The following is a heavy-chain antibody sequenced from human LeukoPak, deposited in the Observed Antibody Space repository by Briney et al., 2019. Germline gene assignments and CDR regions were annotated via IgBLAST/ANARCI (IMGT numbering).Heavy chain of an antibody. Sequence: KPSETLSLPCTVSGGSLSPYYWSWIPQPPGKGLEWIGNIYYSGSANYNPSLKSRVTISVDTSKNQFSLNLSSVTAADTAVYYCARELSGFRRFDPWGQGTLVTVSS. V-gene: IGHV4-59*01. J-gene: IGHJ5*02. D-gene: IGHD3-10*01. CDR1: GGSLSPYY. CDR3: ARELSGFRRFDP. CDR2: IYYSGSA.